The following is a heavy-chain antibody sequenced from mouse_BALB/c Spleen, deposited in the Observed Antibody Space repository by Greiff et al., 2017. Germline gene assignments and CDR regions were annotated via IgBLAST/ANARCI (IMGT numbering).Heavy chain of an antibody. Sequence: EVKVEESGGGLVQPGGSMKLSCVASGFTFSNYWMNWVRQSPEKGLEWVAEIRLKSNNYATHYAESVKGRFTISRDDSKSSVYLQMNNLRAEDTGIYYCTRALLLRPFDYWGQGTTLTVSS. V-gene: IGHV6-6*02. D-gene: IGHD1-2*01. CDR1: GFTFSNYW. J-gene: IGHJ2*01. CDR2: IRLKSNNYAT. CDR3: TRALLLRPFDY.